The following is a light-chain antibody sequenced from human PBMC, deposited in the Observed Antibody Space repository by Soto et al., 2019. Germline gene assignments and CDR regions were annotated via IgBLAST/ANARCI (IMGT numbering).Light chain of an antibody. V-gene: IGKV3D-15*01. CDR1: QSVSSSY. CDR2: GAS. J-gene: IGKJ5*01. Sequence: IVLADSPGTLSVYPGERATLSCRASQSVSSSYLAWYQQKPGQAPRRLIYGASSRATGIPDRFSGGRSGTEFTLTISSLQSEDFAFFYCQQYNNGPPSNTFGQGTRLAI. CDR3: QQYNNGPPSNT.